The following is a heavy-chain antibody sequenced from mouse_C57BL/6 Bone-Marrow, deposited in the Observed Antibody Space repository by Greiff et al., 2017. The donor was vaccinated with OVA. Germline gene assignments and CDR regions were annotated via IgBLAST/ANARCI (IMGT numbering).Heavy chain of an antibody. J-gene: IGHJ3*01. CDR2: IDPETGGT. Sequence: QVQLKQSGAELVRPGASVKMSCKASGYTFTDYEMHWVKQTPVHGLEWIGAIDPETGGTAYNQKFKGKAILTADKSSSTAYMELRSLTSEDSAVYYCTRRAWFAYWGQGTLVTVSA. V-gene: IGHV1-15*01. CDR1: GYTFTDYE. CDR3: TRRAWFAY.